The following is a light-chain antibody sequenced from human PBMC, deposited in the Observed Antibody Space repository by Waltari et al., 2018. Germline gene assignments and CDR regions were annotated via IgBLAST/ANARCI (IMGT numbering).Light chain of an antibody. Sequence: SYELTQPPSVSVSPGQMAKITCSGEALPNKFAYWYQQKPGQSPVLVIYKDRERPSGIPGRFSGSISGTVVTLTISGVQAEDEADYYCLSADISGTSWVFGGGTELTV. CDR3: LSADISGTSWV. CDR2: KDR. CDR1: ALPNKF. V-gene: IGLV3-16*01. J-gene: IGLJ3*02.